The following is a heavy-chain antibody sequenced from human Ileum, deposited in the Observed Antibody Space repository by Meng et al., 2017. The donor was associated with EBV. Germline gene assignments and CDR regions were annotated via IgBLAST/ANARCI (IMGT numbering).Heavy chain of an antibody. D-gene: IGHD2-21*01. CDR3: AKDCFGDKDS. Sequence: VQVMGCGGGVVQPGGYLRRFCADSGFTVSSLWVNWVRQAPGMGLVWLSRSNPDGSVINYEDSVKGRFTISRDNAKNTVYLQMNNLSADDTAMYYCAKDCFGDKDSWGQGTLVTVSS. V-gene: IGHV3-74*01. CDR2: SNPDGSVI. J-gene: IGHJ4*02. CDR1: GFTVSSLW.